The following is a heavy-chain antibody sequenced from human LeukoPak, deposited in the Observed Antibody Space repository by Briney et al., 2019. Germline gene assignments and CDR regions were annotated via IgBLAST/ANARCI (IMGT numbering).Heavy chain of an antibody. CDR3: ARKRIVVVVAATPPAYYYYGMDV. CDR1: GFTFSSYG. CDR2: IWYDGSNK. V-gene: IGHV3-33*01. J-gene: IGHJ6*04. Sequence: GGSLRLSCAASGFTFSSYGMHWVRQAPGKGLEWVAVIWYDGSNKYYADSVKGRFTISRDNSKNTLYLQMNSLRAEDTAVYYCARKRIVVVVAATPPAYYYYGMDVGGKGTTVTVSS. D-gene: IGHD2-15*01.